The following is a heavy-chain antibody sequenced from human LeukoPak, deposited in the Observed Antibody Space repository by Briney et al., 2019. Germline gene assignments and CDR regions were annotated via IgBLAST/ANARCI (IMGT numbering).Heavy chain of an antibody. J-gene: IGHJ6*02. V-gene: IGHV4-39*01. CDR2: IYYSGST. D-gene: IGHD4-23*01. CDR3: ARHPPYGGIPYYYYGMDV. Sequence: SETLSLTCTVSGGSISSSSYYWGWIRHPPGKGLEWIGSIYYSGSTYYNPSLKSRVTISVDTTKNQFSLKLSSVTAADTAVYYCARHPPYGGIPYYYYGMDVWGQGTTVTVSS. CDR1: GGSISSSSYY.